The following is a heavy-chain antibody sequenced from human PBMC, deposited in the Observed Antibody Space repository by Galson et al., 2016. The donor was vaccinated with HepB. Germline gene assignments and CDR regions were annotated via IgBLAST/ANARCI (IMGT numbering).Heavy chain of an antibody. V-gene: IGHV1-18*01. Sequence: SVKVSCKASGYKFTDYAITWVRQAPGQGLEWMGWINVRNGETNSAQRLQGGVTMTRETSTSTVFLDLRRLRSDDTAMYFCARGRSMPYFDSWGQGTLVTVSS. CDR3: ARGRSMPYFDS. J-gene: IGHJ4*02. CDR1: GYKFTDYA. D-gene: IGHD2-2*01. CDR2: INVRNGET.